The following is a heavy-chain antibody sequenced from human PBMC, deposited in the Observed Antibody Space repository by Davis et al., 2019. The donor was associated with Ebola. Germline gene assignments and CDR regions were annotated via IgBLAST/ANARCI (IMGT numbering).Heavy chain of an antibody. Sequence: AAPVKVSCKASGYTFTSYGISWVRQAPGQGLEWMGWISAYNGNTNYAQKLQGRVTMTTDTSTSTAYMELRSLRSDDTAVYYCARGGIYCSGGSCYSWGMDVWGQGTTVTVSS. D-gene: IGHD2-15*01. V-gene: IGHV1-18*01. CDR1: GYTFTSYG. CDR2: ISAYNGNT. CDR3: ARGGIYCSGGSCYSWGMDV. J-gene: IGHJ6*02.